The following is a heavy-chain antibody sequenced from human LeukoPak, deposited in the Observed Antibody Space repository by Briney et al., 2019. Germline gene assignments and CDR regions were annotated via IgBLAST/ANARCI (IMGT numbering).Heavy chain of an antibody. CDR3: AKEQVYDSSGNFQH. CDR2: ISGSGGST. Sequence: QPGGSLRLSCAASGFTFSSYAMSWVRQAPGKGLEWVSAISGSGGSTYYADSVKGRFTISRDNSKSTLYLQMNSLRAEDTAVYHCAKEQVYDSSGNFQHWARAPWSPSPQ. CDR1: GFTFSSYA. V-gene: IGHV3-23*01. J-gene: IGHJ1*01. D-gene: IGHD6-19*01.